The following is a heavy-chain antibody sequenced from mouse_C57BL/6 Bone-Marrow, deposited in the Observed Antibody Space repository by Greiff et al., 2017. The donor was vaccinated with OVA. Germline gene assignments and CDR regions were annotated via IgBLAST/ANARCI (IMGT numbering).Heavy chain of an antibody. CDR1: GFTFSSYA. CDR3: ARDRYSNYVDY. Sequence: EVQVVESGGGLVKPGGSLKLSCAASGFTFSSYAMSWVRQTPEKRLEWVATISDGGSYTYYPDNVKGRFTISRDNAKNNLYLQMSHLKSEDTAMYYCARDRYSNYVDYWGQGTSVTVSS. CDR2: ISDGGSYT. D-gene: IGHD2-5*01. V-gene: IGHV5-4*01. J-gene: IGHJ4*01.